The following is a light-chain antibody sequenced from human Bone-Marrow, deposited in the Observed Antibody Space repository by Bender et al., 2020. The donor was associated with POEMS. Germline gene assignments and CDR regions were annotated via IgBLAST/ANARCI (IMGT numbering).Light chain of an antibody. CDR3: SSYTTFRSWF. J-gene: IGLJ3*02. CDR1: SNDIGGYNY. V-gene: IGLV2-14*03. Sequence: QSALTQPASVSGSPGQSITISCTGTSNDIGGYNYVSWYHQFPGKAPKLIIYDVSRRPSGISNRFSGSESCNTASLTISGLQPEDEADYYCSSYTTFRSWFFGGGTRLTVL. CDR2: DVS.